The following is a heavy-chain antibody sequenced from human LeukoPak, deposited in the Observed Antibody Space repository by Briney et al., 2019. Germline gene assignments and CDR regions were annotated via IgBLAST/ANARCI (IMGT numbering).Heavy chain of an antibody. CDR2: MNPNSGNT. CDR1: GYTFSNYD. Sequence: ASVKVSCKATGYTFSNYDINWVRQASGQGLEWMGWMNPNSGNTGFAQNFQGRVSMTRDTSISSAFMELSSLRTDDTAMYYCARGLSGYDSSGSYDPGFDNWGQGTLVTVSS. V-gene: IGHV1-8*01. D-gene: IGHD3-22*01. CDR3: ARGLSGYDSSGSYDPGFDN. J-gene: IGHJ4*02.